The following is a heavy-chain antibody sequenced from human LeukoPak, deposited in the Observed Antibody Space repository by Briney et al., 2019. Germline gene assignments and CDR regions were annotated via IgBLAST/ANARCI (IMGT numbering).Heavy chain of an antibody. CDR3: ARDRSVAGTVDY. CDR2: ISGDGRRA. V-gene: IGHV3-23*01. J-gene: IGHJ4*02. D-gene: IGHD6-19*01. Sequence: GGSLRLSCAASGFTFSSYTMTWVRQAPGKGLEWVSGISGDGRRAHYADSVKGRFTISRDNSKNTLYLQMNSLRGEDTAVYYCARDRSVAGTVDYWGQGTLVTVSS. CDR1: GFTFSSYT.